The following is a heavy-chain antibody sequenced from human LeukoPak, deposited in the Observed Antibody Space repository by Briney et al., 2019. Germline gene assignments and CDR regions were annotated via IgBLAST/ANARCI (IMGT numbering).Heavy chain of an antibody. J-gene: IGHJ4*02. CDR3: ACGTRPPGYFDY. Sequence: GASVKVSCKASGGTFSSYAISWVRQAPGQGLEWMGRIIPILGIANYAQKFQGRVTITADKSTSTAYMELSSLRSEDTAAYYCACGTRPPGYFDYWGQGTLVTVSS. CDR1: GGTFSSYA. D-gene: IGHD2-15*01. V-gene: IGHV1-69*04. CDR2: IIPILGIA.